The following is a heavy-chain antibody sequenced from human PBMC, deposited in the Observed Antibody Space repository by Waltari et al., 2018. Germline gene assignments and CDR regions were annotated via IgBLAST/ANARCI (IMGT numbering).Heavy chain of an antibody. D-gene: IGHD3-3*02. CDR2: INRSGGVT. CDR3: ARDANIVTTIFNFYMDV. V-gene: IGHV1-2*02. CDR1: GYIFSDFY. Sequence: QVQLVQSGAELKKPGASVRVSCKASGYIFSDFYIHWVRQAPGQGLEWMGWINRSGGVTKYAQKFQGRVTLTRDTSRNTAYMELRGLTSDDTAVYYCARDANIVTTIFNFYMDVWGEGTTVTVSS. J-gene: IGHJ6*03.